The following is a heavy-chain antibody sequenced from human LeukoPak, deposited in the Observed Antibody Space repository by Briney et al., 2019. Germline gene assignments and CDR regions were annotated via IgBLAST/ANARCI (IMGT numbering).Heavy chain of an antibody. CDR1: GFTFSSYG. CDR2: ISYDGSNK. J-gene: IGHJ4*02. V-gene: IGHV3-30*18. Sequence: PGRSLRLSCAASGFTFSSYGMHWVRQAPGKGLEWVAVISYDGSNKYYADSMKGRFTISRDNSKNTPYLQMNSLRAEDTAVYYCAKGGYGSYYFDYWGQGTLVTVSS. CDR3: AKGGYGSYYFDY. D-gene: IGHD3-10*01.